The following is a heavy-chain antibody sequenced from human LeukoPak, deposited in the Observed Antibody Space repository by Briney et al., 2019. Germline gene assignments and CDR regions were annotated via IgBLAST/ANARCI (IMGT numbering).Heavy chain of an antibody. CDR1: GFTVSSNY. V-gene: IGHV3-66*01. D-gene: IGHD3-9*01. CDR3: ARTPTSYDILTGYYHYNWFDP. CDR2: IYSGGST. J-gene: IGHJ5*02. Sequence: PGGSLRLSCAASGFTVSSNYMSWVRQAPGKGLEWVSVIYSGGSTYYADSVKGRFTISRDNSKNTLYLQMNSLRAEDTAVYYCARTPTSYDILTGYYHYNWFDPWGQGTLVTVSS.